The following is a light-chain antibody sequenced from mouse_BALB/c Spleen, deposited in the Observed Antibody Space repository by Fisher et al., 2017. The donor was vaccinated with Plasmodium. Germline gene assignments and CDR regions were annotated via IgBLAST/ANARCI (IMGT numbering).Light chain of an antibody. Sequence: MTQSPSSMYASLGERVTITCKASQDINSYLSWFQQKPGKSPKTLIYRANRLVDGVPSRFSGSGSGQDYSLTISSLECEDMGIYYCLQYVDFPRTFGGGTKLEIK. CDR2: RAN. J-gene: IGKJ1*01. V-gene: IGKV14-111*01. CDR1: QDINSY. CDR3: LQYVDFPRT.